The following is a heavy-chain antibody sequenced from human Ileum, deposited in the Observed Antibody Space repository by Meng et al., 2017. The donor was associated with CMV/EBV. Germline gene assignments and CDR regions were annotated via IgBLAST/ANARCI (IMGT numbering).Heavy chain of an antibody. V-gene: IGHV4-30-4*08. Sequence: QAQRQLTGPGLVKPSQTLSLPCTVSGGSISSGDYYWSWIREPPGKGLEWIGYINYRGTTYYNPSLKSRLTISVDTSNNQFSLILSSVTAADTALYYCARAISGHYYVPWGQGTLVTVSS. D-gene: IGHD3-22*01. J-gene: IGHJ1*01. CDR3: ARAISGHYYVP. CDR2: INYRGTT. CDR1: GGSISSGDYY.